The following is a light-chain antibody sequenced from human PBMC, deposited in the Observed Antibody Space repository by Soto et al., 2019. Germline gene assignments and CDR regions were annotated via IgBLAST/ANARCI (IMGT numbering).Light chain of an antibody. CDR3: SSYTASRTYV. CDR2: DVS. J-gene: IGLJ1*01. Sequence: QSALTQPASVSGSPGQSITISCTGTSSDVGGYNYVSWYQQHPGKAPKLMIYDVSNRPTGVSNRFSGSKSGNTASLTISGHQSEDDADYSCSSYTASRTYVFGTRTKVAVL. CDR1: SSDVGGYNY. V-gene: IGLV2-14*01.